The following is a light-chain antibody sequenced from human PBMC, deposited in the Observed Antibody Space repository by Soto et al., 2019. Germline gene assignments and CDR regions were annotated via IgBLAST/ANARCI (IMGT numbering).Light chain of an antibody. CDR1: QSLRSG. V-gene: IGKV3-15*01. Sequence: PGEGATLSCRASQSLRSGGLACYQQIPGQAPRLLIYGASTRATGIPARFSGSGSGTEFTLTINSLQSEDFAVYYCQQYNNWPRTFGQGTKVDIK. CDR2: GAS. CDR3: QQYNNWPRT. J-gene: IGKJ1*01.